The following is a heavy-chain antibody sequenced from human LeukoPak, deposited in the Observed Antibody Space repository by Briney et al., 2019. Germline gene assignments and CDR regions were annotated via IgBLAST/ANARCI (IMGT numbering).Heavy chain of an antibody. J-gene: IGHJ4*02. V-gene: IGHV1-69*06. D-gene: IGHD3-16*02. Sequence: SVXVSCKASGGTFSSYAISWVRQAPGQGLEWMGGIIPIFGTANYAQKFQGRVTITADKSTSTAYMELSSLRSEDTAVYYCARNSEGSYRPFDYWGQGTLVTVSS. CDR1: GGTFSSYA. CDR2: IIPIFGTA. CDR3: ARNSEGSYRPFDY.